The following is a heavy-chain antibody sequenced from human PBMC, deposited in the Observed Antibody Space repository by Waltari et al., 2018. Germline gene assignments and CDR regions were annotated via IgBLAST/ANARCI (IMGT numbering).Heavy chain of an antibody. Sequence: EGELVESGGGLVQPGGSLRLSCVASGFSFRSSDMTWVHQPPGKGLEWVSYIDSVGTTTRYADAVRGRFTVSRDNAKKSLYLQLNSLRVEDTAIYYCANVGNYGGYWGQGTLVAVSS. CDR3: ANVGNYGGY. J-gene: IGHJ4*02. V-gene: IGHV3-48*03. CDR2: IDSVGTTT. CDR1: GFSFRSSD. D-gene: IGHD1-26*01.